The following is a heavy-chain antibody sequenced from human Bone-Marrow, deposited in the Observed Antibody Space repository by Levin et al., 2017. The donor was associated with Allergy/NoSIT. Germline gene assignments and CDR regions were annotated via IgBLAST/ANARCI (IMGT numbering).Heavy chain of an antibody. J-gene: IGHJ4*02. D-gene: IGHD2-15*01. Sequence: SLRLSCAASGFPFRSYLMHWVRQAPGKGLVWVSRISADGSSTIYADSVKGRFTISRDNAENTLYLQMNSLRPEDTAVYYCATELAAGYWGQGTLVTVSS. CDR3: ATELAAGY. CDR2: ISADGSST. V-gene: IGHV3-74*01. CDR1: GFPFRSYL.